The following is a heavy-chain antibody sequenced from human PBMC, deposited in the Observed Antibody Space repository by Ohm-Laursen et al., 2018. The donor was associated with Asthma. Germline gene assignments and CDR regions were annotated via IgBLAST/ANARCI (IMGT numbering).Heavy chain of an antibody. CDR2: ISSDGSNQ. D-gene: IGHD1-26*01. CDR1: GFTFSSYG. CDR3: ARDLLNWDAAFDV. V-gene: IGHV3-30*03. J-gene: IGHJ3*01. Sequence: SLRLSCAASGFTFSSYGMHWVRQAPGKGLEWVAVISSDGSNQYYGDSVKGRFTISRDNSKKMVYLQMNSLQTEDTALYYCARDLLNWDAAFDVWGQGTMVTVSS.